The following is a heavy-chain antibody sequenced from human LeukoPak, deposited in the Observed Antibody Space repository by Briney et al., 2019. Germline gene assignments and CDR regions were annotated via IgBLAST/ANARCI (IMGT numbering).Heavy chain of an antibody. Sequence: SQTLSLTCGISGDCVSSNNAAWNWIRLSPSRGLEWLGRTYYESKWNNDYAVSVKSRMTINPDTSKNQFSLQLKSVTPEDTAIYFCARGHNRAFDYWGRGTLVTVSS. CDR1: GDCVSSNNAA. V-gene: IGHV6-1*01. J-gene: IGHJ4*02. CDR3: ARGHNRAFDY. D-gene: IGHD1-1*01. CDR2: TYYESKWNN.